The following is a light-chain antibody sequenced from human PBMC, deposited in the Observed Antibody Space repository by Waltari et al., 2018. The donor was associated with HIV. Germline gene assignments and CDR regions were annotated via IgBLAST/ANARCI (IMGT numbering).Light chain of an antibody. CDR3: CSYAGSFHVV. CDR1: ISDVAGYNY. Sequence: QSALTPPRSVSGSPGRPVTISCTGTISDVAGYNYVSWYQQHPGKAPKLMIYDVSRRPSGVPDRFSGSKSGTTASLTISGLQAEDEADYYCCSYAGSFHVVFGGGTKLTVL. V-gene: IGLV2-11*01. J-gene: IGLJ2*01. CDR2: DVS.